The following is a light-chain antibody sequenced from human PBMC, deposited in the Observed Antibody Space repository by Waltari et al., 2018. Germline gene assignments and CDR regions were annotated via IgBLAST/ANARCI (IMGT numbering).Light chain of an antibody. V-gene: IGLV1-51*01. Sequence: QSVLTQPPSVSAAPGQMVSISCSGSSSDIGNNDVSLYQQLPGTAPKLLLYDNDKRPSGIPDRFSASKSGTSATLGITGLQTGDEADYYCETWDSSLSAVIFGGGTRLTVL. CDR2: DND. CDR1: SSDIGNND. CDR3: ETWDSSLSAVI. J-gene: IGLJ2*01.